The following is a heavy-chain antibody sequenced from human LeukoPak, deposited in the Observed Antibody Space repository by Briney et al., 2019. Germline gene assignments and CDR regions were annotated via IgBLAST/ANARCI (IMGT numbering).Heavy chain of an antibody. V-gene: IGHV4-34*01. CDR2: INHSGST. Sequence: PSETLSLTCAVYGGSFSGYYWSWIRQPPGKGLEWIGEINHSGSTNYNPSLKSRVTISVDTSKNQFSLKLSSVTAADTAVYYCARGGSSVWGSYRRKGDAFDIWGQGTMVTVSS. D-gene: IGHD3-16*02. CDR3: ARGGSSVWGSYRRKGDAFDI. J-gene: IGHJ3*02. CDR1: GGSFSGYY.